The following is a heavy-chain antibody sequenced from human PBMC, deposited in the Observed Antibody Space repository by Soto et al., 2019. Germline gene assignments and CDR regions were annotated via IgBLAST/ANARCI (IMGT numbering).Heavy chain of an antibody. CDR1: GYTFLSYG. V-gene: IGHV1-18*01. J-gene: IGHJ4*02. Sequence: ASVKVSCKASGYTFLSYGISWVRQAPGQGLEWMGWISTCSGNTDYAQGLQDRVTLTTDTSTSTAYMELRSLRSDDTAVYYCARNPSGSSFDYWGQGTLVTVSS. CDR2: ISTCSGNT. CDR3: ARNPSGSSFDY. D-gene: IGHD1-26*01.